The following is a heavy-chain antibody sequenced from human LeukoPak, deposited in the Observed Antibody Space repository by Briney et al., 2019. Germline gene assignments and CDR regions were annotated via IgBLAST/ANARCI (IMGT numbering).Heavy chain of an antibody. D-gene: IGHD2-2*01. CDR2: K. V-gene: IGHV3-30-3*02. J-gene: IGHJ1*01. CDR3: AKLGVEYCGSTSCYEREYFQH. Sequence: KYYADSVKGRFTISRDNSKNTLYLQMNSLRAEDTAVYYCAKLGVEYCGSTSCYEREYFQHWGQGTLVTVSS.